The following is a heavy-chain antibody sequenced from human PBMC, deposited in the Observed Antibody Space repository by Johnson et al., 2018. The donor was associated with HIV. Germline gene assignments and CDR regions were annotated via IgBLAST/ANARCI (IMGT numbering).Heavy chain of an antibody. CDR3: ARVLGDYAYHI. J-gene: IGHJ3*02. V-gene: IGHV3-11*04. CDR2: ISSGGRTI. D-gene: IGHD4-17*01. Sequence: QVQLVESGGGLVQPGGSLRLSCAASGFKFSDYHMSWIRQAPGKGLEWVSYISSGGRTIYYADSVKGRFTISRDNAKNSLYLQMNSLRVEDAAGYYCARVLGDYAYHIWGQGTMVTVSS. CDR1: GFKFSDYH.